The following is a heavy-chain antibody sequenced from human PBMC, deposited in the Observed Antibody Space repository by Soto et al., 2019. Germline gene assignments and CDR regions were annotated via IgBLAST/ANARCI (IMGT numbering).Heavy chain of an antibody. CDR3: AKDLLLQSSSGYYNY. D-gene: IGHD3-22*01. Sequence: VGSLRLSCAASGFTFSSYAMSWVRQAPGKGLEWVSAISGSGGSTYYADSVKGRFTISRDNSKNTLYLQMNSLRAEDTAVYYCAKDLLLQSSSGYYNYWGQGTQVTVSS. V-gene: IGHV3-23*01. CDR2: ISGSGGST. J-gene: IGHJ4*02. CDR1: GFTFSSYA.